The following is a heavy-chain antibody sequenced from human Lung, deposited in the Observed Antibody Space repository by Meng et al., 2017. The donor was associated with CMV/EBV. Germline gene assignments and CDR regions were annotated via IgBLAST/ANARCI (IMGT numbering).Heavy chain of an antibody. Sequence: GGSXRLXXAASGFTFSSFAMSWVRQAPGKGLEWVSAITGSGGSTYYADPVRGRFTISRDNSKNTLYLQLNSLRAEDTAVYYCAKAFSSSWYREYYDYWGQGXLVTVSS. CDR3: AKAFSSSWYREYYDY. D-gene: IGHD6-13*01. J-gene: IGHJ4*02. CDR2: ITGSGGST. V-gene: IGHV3-23*01. CDR1: GFTFSSFA.